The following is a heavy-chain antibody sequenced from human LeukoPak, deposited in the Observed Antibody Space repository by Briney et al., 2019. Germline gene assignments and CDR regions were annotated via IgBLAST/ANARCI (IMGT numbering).Heavy chain of an antibody. J-gene: IGHJ4*02. CDR1: GFTFSSYS. Sequence: GGSLRLSCAASGFTFSSYSMNWVRQAPGKGLEWVSYISSSSSTIYYADSVKGRFTISRDNSKNTLYLQMNSLRAEDTAVYYCARRAGAYSHPYDYWGQGTLVTVSS. CDR2: ISSSSSTI. V-gene: IGHV3-48*01. CDR3: ARRAGAYSHPYDY. D-gene: IGHD4/OR15-4a*01.